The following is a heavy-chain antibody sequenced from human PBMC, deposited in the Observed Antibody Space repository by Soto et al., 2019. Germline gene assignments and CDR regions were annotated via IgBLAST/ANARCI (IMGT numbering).Heavy chain of an antibody. CDR2: ISAYNGNT. V-gene: IGHV1-18*04. D-gene: IGHD3-10*01. Sequence: ASVKVSCKASGYTFTTYNMHWVRQAPGQGLEWMGRISAYNGNTNYAQKLQGRVAMTTDTSTSTAYMELRSLRSDDTAVYYCARDGPMDRAFDIWGQGTMVTVSS. CDR3: ARDGPMDRAFDI. CDR1: GYTFTTYN. J-gene: IGHJ3*02.